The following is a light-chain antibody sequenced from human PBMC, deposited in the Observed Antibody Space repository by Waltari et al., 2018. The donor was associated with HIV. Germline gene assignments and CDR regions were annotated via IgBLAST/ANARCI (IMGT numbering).Light chain of an antibody. V-gene: IGLV2-14*03. CDR1: SSDIGAYNY. CDR3: SSYTASSTLDVV. Sequence: QSALTQAASVSGSPGQSIPISCTGSSSDIGAYNYVSWYQQHPDKVPKLVIYEVSNRPSGISNRFSGSKSGNTASLTISGLQADDEASYYCSSYTASSTLDVVFGGGTRLTVL. CDR2: EVS. J-gene: IGLJ2*01.